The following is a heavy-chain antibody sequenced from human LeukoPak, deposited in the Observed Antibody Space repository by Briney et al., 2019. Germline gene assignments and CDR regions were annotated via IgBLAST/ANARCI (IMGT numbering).Heavy chain of an antibody. D-gene: IGHD1-26*01. V-gene: IGHV3-21*01. CDR2: ISSSSSYI. J-gene: IGHJ4*02. Sequence: GGSLRLSCAASGFTFSSYIMNWVRQAPGKGLEWVSSISSSSSYIYYADSVKGRFTISRDNAKNSLYLQMNSLRAEDTAVYYCARGRVGFYFDYWGQGTLVTVSS. CDR3: ARGRVGFYFDY. CDR1: GFTFSSYI.